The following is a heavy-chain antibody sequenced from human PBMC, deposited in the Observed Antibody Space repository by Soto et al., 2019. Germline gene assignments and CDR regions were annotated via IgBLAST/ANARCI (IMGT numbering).Heavy chain of an antibody. D-gene: IGHD2-2*02. V-gene: IGHV4-59*01. J-gene: IGHJ4*02. CDR3: ATYPADIPYYFDY. Sequence: PSEALSLTCTVSGGSISSYYWSWIRQPPGKGLEWIGYIYYSGSTNYNPSLKSRVTISVDTSKNQFSLKLSSVTAADTAVYYCATYPADIPYYFDYWGQGTLVTVSP. CDR1: GGSISSYY. CDR2: IYYSGST.